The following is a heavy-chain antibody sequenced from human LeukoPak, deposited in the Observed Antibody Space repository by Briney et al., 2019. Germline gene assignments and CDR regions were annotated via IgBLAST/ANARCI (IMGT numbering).Heavy chain of an antibody. V-gene: IGHV3-33*01. J-gene: IGHJ5*02. D-gene: IGHD2-2*03. CDR3: ARDRGRYGYCSSTSCPRPFDP. Sequence: GGSLRLSCAASGFTFSSYGMHWVRQAPGKGLEWVAVIWYDGSNKYYADPVKGRFTISRDNSKNTLYLQMNSLRAEDTAVYYCARDRGRYGYCSSTSCPRPFDPWGQGTLVTVSS. CDR1: GFTFSSYG. CDR2: IWYDGSNK.